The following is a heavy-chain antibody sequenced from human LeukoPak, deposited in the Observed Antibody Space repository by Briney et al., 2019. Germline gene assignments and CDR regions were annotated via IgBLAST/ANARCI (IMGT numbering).Heavy chain of an antibody. J-gene: IGHJ4*02. CDR3: AGAYSSSWYSPPDY. D-gene: IGHD6-13*01. V-gene: IGHV1-69*01. CDR2: IIPIFGTA. Sequence: SVKVSCKASVGTFSSYAISWVRQAPGQGLEWMGGIIPIFGTANYAQKFQGRVTITADESTSTAYMELSSLRSEDTAVYYGAGAYSSSWYSPPDYWGQGTLVTVSS. CDR1: VGTFSSYA.